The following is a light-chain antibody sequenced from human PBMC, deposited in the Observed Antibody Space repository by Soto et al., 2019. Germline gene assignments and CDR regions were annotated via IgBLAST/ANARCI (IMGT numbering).Light chain of an antibody. J-gene: IGKJ1*01. Sequence: DIHMTQPPSTLSASVGDRVTITCRASQSISIWLAWYQQKPGKAPNLLIYKTSSLETGVPSRFSGSGSGTAFTLTISSLQPDDFATYYCQHWNDYSWTFGQGTKVEVK. V-gene: IGKV1-5*03. CDR1: QSISIW. CDR2: KTS. CDR3: QHWNDYSWT.